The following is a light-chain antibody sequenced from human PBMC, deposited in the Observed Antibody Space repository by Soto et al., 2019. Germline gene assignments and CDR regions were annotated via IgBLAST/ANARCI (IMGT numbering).Light chain of an antibody. CDR1: SSDVGAYNY. J-gene: IGLJ1*01. CDR3: NSYTTNSNRV. V-gene: IGLV2-14*01. Sequence: QSALTQPASVSGSPGQSITISCTGTSSDVGAYNYVSWYQHHPGKAPKLMVYEVTNRPSGVSNRFSGSKSGNTASLTISGLQAEDEADYYCNSYTTNSNRVFGTGTKVTVL. CDR2: EVT.